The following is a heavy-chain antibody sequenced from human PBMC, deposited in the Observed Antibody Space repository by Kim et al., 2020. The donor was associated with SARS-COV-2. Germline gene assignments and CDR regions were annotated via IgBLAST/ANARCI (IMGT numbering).Heavy chain of an antibody. Sequence: SETLSLTCAVYGGSFSGYYWSWIRQPPGKGLEWIGEINHSGSTNYNPSLKSRVTISVDTSKNQFSLKLSSVTAADTAVYYCARSRGTPKYYYYYYGMDVWGQGTTVTVSS. CDR2: INHSGST. J-gene: IGHJ6*02. CDR1: GGSFSGYY. CDR3: ARSRGTPKYYYYYYGMDV. V-gene: IGHV4-34*01. D-gene: IGHD3-10*01.